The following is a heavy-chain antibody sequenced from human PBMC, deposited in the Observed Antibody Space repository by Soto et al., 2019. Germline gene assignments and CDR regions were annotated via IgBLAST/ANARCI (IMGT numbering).Heavy chain of an antibody. V-gene: IGHV5-51*01. D-gene: IGHD2-15*01. CDR1: GYSFTSYW. CDR3: ARCAQYCSGGSCYSPRRYYFDY. CDR2: IYPGDSDT. J-gene: IGHJ4*02. Sequence: GESLKISCKGSGYSFTSYWIGWVRQMPGKGLEWMGIIYPGDSDTRYSPSFQGQVTISADKSISTAYLQWSSLKASDTAMYYCARCAQYCSGGSCYSPRRYYFDYWGQGTLVTVSS.